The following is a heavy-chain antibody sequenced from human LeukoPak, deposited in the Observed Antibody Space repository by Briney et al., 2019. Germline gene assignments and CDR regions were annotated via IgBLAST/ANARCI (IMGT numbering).Heavy chain of an antibody. J-gene: IGHJ4*02. CDR2: IRSKANSYAT. V-gene: IGHV3-73*01. CDR1: GFTFSGPA. D-gene: IGHD5-18*01. Sequence: PGGSLRLSCAASGFTFSGPAMHWVRQASGKELEWVGRIRSKANSYATAYAASVKGRFTISRDDSKNTAYLQMNSLKTEDTAVYYCTPTSTAMVTNFYYWGQGTLVTVSS. CDR3: TPTSTAMVTNFYY.